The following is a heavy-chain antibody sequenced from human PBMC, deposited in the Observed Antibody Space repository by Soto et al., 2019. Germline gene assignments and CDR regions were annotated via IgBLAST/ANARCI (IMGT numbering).Heavy chain of an antibody. J-gene: IGHJ5*02. CDR3: AREHSSSWYVWFDP. CDR1: GISFSSYS. D-gene: IGHD6-13*01. Sequence: GGSLRLSCAVSGISFSSYSMNWVRQAPGKGLEWVSSISSSSSYIYYADSVKGRFTISRDNAKNSLYLQMNSLRAEDTAVYYCAREHSSSWYVWFDPWGQGTLVTVSS. CDR2: ISSSSSYI. V-gene: IGHV3-21*01.